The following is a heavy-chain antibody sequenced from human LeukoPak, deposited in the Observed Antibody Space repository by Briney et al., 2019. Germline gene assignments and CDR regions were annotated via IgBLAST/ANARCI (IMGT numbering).Heavy chain of an antibody. CDR2: IYYSGST. Sequence: SQTLSLTCTVSGGSISSGDYYWSWIRQPPGKGLEWIGYIYYSGSTYYNPSLKSRVTISVDTSKNQFSLKLSSVTAADTAVYYCARGRGFGEFPIVYWGQGTLVTVSS. V-gene: IGHV4-30-4*01. CDR1: GGSISSGDYY. CDR3: ARGRGFGEFPIVY. D-gene: IGHD3-10*01. J-gene: IGHJ4*02.